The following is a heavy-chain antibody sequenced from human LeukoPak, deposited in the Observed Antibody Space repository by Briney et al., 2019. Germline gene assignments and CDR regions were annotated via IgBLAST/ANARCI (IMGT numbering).Heavy chain of an antibody. CDR1: GGSISSYY. D-gene: IGHD3-22*01. Sequence: PSETLSLTCTVSGGSISSYYWSWIRQPPGKGLEWIGYIYYSGSTNYNPSLKSRVTISVDTSKNQFSLKLSSVTAADTAVYYCARVRPLYYYDSSGQFRDYWGQGTLVTVSS. J-gene: IGHJ4*02. CDR2: IYYSGST. CDR3: ARVRPLYYYDSSGQFRDY. V-gene: IGHV4-59*12.